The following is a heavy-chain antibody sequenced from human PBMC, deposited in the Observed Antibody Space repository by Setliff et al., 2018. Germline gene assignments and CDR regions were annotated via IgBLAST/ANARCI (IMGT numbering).Heavy chain of an antibody. Sequence: GGSLRLSCEASGFTFSGYSMNWVRQAPGKGLEWVSYISGSSHIISYADSVKGRFTISRDSFKNTVTLQMNSLRAEDTAVYYCAKDPHPAYCGGDCSFTWGQGTLVTVSS. V-gene: IGHV3-48*01. CDR3: AKDPHPAYCGGDCSFT. CDR1: GFTFSGYS. CDR2: ISGSSHII. J-gene: IGHJ4*02. D-gene: IGHD2-21*02.